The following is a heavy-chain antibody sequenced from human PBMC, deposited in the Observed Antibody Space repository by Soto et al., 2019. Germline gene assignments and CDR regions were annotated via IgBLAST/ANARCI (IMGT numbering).Heavy chain of an antibody. CDR3: ARDLYSSSARYFDY. CDR1: GFTFSSYS. J-gene: IGHJ4*02. CDR2: ISRSRSYI. Sequence: EVQLVASGGGLVKPGGSLRLSCAASGFTFSSYSMNWVRQAPGKGLEWVSSISRSRSYIYYADSVKGRFTISRDNAKDSLYLQMNSLRAEDTAAYYCARDLYSSSARYFDYWGQGTLVTVSS. V-gene: IGHV3-21*01. D-gene: IGHD6-6*01.